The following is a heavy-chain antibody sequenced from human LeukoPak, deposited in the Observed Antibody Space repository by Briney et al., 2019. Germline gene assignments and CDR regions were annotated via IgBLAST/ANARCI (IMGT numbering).Heavy chain of an antibody. V-gene: IGHV3-43*02. D-gene: IGHD1-26*01. CDR3: AKEDKPKSRWELLRGFDY. CDR2: ISGDGGST. CDR1: GFTFDDYA. Sequence: GGSLRLSCAASGFTFDDYAMHWVRQAPGKGLEWVSLISGDGGSTYYADSVKGRFTISRDNSKNSLYLQMNSLRTEDTALYYCAKEDKPKSRWELLRGFDYWGQGTLVTVSS. J-gene: IGHJ4*02.